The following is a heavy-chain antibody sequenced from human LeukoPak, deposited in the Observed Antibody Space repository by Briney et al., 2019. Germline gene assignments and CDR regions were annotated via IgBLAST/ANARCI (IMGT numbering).Heavy chain of an antibody. V-gene: IGHV1-46*01. D-gene: IGHD3/OR15-3a*01. CDR2: INPSSGRT. Sequence: ASVKVSCKASGYTFTSYYMNWVRQAPGQGLEWMGIINPSSGRTTYAQKFQGRVTMTRDTSTSTVYMELTSLRSEDTAVFYCARGGLPARSWFDPWGQGTLLTVSS. CDR1: GYTFTSYY. J-gene: IGHJ5*02. CDR3: ARGGLPARSWFDP.